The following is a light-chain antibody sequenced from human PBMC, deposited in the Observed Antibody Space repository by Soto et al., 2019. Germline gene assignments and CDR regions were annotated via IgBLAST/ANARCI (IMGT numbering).Light chain of an antibody. V-gene: IGKV3-20*01. J-gene: IGKJ1*01. CDR3: QQYNSYSKT. Sequence: IVSTQSPGTLCLAPGERAALGCRGSQSVSNSYLAWYQQKPGQAPRLLIYGASSRATGITDRFSGSGSGTDFTISITSLQPDDSASYYCQQYNSYSKTFGPGTKVDIK. CDR2: GAS. CDR1: QSVSNSY.